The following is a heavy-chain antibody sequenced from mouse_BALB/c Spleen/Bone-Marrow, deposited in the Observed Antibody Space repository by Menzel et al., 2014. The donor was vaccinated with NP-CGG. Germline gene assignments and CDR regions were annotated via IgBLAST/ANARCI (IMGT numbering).Heavy chain of an antibody. Sequence: QVQLQQPGAELMKLGASVKISCKATGYTFSNYWIEWVKQRPGHGLEWIGEILPGSGSSQYNEKFKGKATFTADTSSNTAYMQLSSLTSEDSAVYYCARGIRNYFDYWGQGTTLTVSS. CDR2: ILPGSGSS. CDR3: ARGIRNYFDY. J-gene: IGHJ2*01. D-gene: IGHD3-2*02. CDR1: GYTFSNYW. V-gene: IGHV1-9*01.